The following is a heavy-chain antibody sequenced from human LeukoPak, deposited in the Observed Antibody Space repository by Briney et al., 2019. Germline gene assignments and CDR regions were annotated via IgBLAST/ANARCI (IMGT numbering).Heavy chain of an antibody. J-gene: IGHJ4*02. D-gene: IGHD4-17*01. Sequence: SETLSLTCTVSGGSISSYYWSWIRQPPGKGLEWIGYIYYSGSTNYNPSLKSRVTISVDTSKNQFSLKLSSVTAADTAVYYCARLVGATVTTVGHFDYWGQGTLVTVSS. CDR2: IYYSGST. CDR1: GGSISSYY. V-gene: IGHV4-59*08. CDR3: ARLVGATVTTVGHFDY.